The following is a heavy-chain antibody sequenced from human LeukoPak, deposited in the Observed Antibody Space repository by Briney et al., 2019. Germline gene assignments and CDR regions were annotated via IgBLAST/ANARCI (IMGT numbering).Heavy chain of an antibody. CDR2: INPNSGGT. D-gene: IGHD6-6*01. CDR3: ARTPIDTYSSSASPFGY. V-gene: IGHV1-2*06. CDR1: GYTFTGYY. Sequence: GASVKVSCKASGYTFTGYYMHWVRQAPGQGLEWMGRINPNSGGTNYAQKFQGRVTMTRDTSISTAYMELSRLRSDDTAVYYCARTPIDTYSSSASPFGYWGQGTLVTVSS. J-gene: IGHJ4*02.